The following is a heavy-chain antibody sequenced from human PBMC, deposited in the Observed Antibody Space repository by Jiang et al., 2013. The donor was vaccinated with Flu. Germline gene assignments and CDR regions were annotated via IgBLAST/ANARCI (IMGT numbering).Heavy chain of an antibody. Sequence: GKGLEWIGYIYYSGSTNYNPSLKSRVTISVDTSKNQFSLKLSSVTAADTAVYYCARGRYFDRMDVWGQGTTVTVSS. CDR3: ARGRYFDRMDV. CDR2: IYYSGST. V-gene: IGHV4-61*10. J-gene: IGHJ6*02. D-gene: IGHD3-9*01.